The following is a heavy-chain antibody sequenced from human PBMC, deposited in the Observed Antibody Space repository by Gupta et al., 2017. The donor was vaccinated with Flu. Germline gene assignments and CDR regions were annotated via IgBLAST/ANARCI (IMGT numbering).Heavy chain of an antibody. V-gene: IGHV1-69*01. CDR3: ARKGGGHCSGGTCYSFDY. D-gene: IGHD2-15*01. J-gene: IGHJ4*02. CDR2: IIPVFGPT. Sequence: VRQAPGQGLEWMGGIIPVFGPTNYAQKFQGRVTITADESTSTAYRELSSLRSEDTAVYYCARKGGGHCSGGTCYSFDYWGQGTLVTVSS.